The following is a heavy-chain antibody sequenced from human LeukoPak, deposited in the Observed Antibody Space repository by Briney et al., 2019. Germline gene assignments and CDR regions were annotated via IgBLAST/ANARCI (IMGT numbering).Heavy chain of an antibody. D-gene: IGHD3-3*01. J-gene: IGHJ4*02. V-gene: IGHV1-2*02. CDR2: INPNSGGT. CDR1: GYTFTGYY. CDR3: ARGPFGEYYFDY. Sequence: ASVKVSCKASGYTFTGYYMHWVRQAPGQGLEWMGWINPNSGGTNYAQKFQGRVTMTRDTSISTAYMELSSLRSEDTAVYYCARGPFGEYYFDYWGQGTLVTVSS.